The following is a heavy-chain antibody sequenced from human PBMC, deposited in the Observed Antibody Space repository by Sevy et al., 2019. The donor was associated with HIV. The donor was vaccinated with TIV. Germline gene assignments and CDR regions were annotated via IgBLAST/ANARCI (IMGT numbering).Heavy chain of an antibody. D-gene: IGHD3-16*01. V-gene: IGHV3-23*01. Sequence: GGSLRLSCAASGLSFTSNGMIWVRQAPGKGLEWVAGITSGGATYYADSVKGRFTVSRDNSKNTLYLQLNSLRADDTAVFYCAGGDTPMITDLDYWGQGTLVTVSS. CDR2: ITSGGAT. CDR1: GLSFTSNG. CDR3: AGGDTPMITDLDY. J-gene: IGHJ4*02.